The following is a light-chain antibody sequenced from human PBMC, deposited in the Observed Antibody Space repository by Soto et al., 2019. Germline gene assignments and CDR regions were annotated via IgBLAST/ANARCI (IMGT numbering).Light chain of an antibody. V-gene: IGKV3-20*01. J-gene: IGKJ1*01. CDR1: QSVSNNY. CDR3: QQYGNSPWT. Sequence: EIVLTQSPGTLSLSPGERATLSCRASQSVSNNYLAWYQQRPGQAPRLLTYGASSRAIGIPDRFSGSGSGTDFTLTINRLEPDDFAVYYCQQYGNSPWTFGQGTKVEIK. CDR2: GAS.